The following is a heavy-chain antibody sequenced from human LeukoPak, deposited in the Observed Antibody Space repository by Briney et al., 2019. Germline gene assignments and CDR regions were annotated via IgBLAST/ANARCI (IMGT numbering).Heavy chain of an antibody. V-gene: IGHV1-2*02. CDR1: GYTFIGYY. J-gene: IGHJ4*02. Sequence: GASVKVSCKASGYTFIGYYMHWVRQAPGQGLEWMGWINPNSGGTNYAQKFQGRVTMTRDTSISTAYMELSRLRSDDTAVYYCAKPHYYYDSSGYGYWGQGTLVTVSS. CDR3: AKPHYYYDSSGYGY. D-gene: IGHD3-22*01. CDR2: INPNSGGT.